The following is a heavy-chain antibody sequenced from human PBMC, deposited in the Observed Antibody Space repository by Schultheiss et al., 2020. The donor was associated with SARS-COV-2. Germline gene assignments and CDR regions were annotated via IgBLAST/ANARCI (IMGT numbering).Heavy chain of an antibody. D-gene: IGHD3-22*01. CDR1: GFTFSSYS. V-gene: IGHV3-23*01. CDR3: AKSIKSYYDSSGAFDY. CDR2: ISGSGGST. J-gene: IGHJ4*02. Sequence: GGSLRLSCAASGFTFSSYSMNWVRQAPGKGLEWVSAISGSGGSTYYADSVKGRFTISRDNSKNTLYLQMNSLRAEDTAVYYCAKSIKSYYDSSGAFDYWGQGTLVTVSS.